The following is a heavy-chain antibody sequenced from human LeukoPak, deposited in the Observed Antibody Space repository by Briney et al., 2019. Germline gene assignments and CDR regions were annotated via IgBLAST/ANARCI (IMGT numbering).Heavy chain of an antibody. V-gene: IGHV4-39*07. CDR2: IYYSGST. CDR1: GGSISSSSYY. CDR3: ARTDPYYYDSNAFDI. J-gene: IGHJ3*02. Sequence: PSETLSLTCTVSGGSISSSSYYWGWIRRPPGKGLEWIGSIYYSGSTYYNPSLKSRVTISVDTSKNQFSLKLSSVTAADTAVYYCARTDPYYYDSNAFDIWGQGTMVTVSS. D-gene: IGHD3-22*01.